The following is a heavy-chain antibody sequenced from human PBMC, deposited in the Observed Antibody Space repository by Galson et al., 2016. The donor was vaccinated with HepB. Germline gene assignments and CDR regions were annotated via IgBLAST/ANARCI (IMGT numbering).Heavy chain of an antibody. Sequence: SLRLSCAASGFTFSYYAMHWVRQAPGKGLEWVAIISYDGGDKYYADSVRGRFTISRDNSKNTLYLQMNSLRAEDTAVYYGAVAFCGGDCHSTRSGYFQHWGQGTLVTVSS. J-gene: IGHJ1*01. CDR1: GFTFSYYA. CDR3: AVAFCGGDCHSTRSGYFQH. V-gene: IGHV3-30-3*01. CDR2: ISYDGGDK. D-gene: IGHD2-21*02.